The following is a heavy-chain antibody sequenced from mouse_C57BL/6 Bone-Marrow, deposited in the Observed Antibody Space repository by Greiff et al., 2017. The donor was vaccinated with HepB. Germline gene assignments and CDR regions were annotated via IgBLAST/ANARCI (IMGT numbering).Heavy chain of an antibody. J-gene: IGHJ3*01. V-gene: IGHV6-3*01. CDR2: IRLKSDNYAT. D-gene: IGHD1-1*01. CDR3: TIPLMGYYGSSYGWFAY. CDR1: GFTFSNYW. Sequence: EVQGVESGGGLVQPGGSMKLSCVASGFTFSNYWMNWVRQSPEKGLEWVAQIRLKSDNYATHYAESVKGRFTISRDDSKSSVYLRMNNLRAEDTGIYYCTIPLMGYYGSSYGWFAYWGQGTLVTVSA.